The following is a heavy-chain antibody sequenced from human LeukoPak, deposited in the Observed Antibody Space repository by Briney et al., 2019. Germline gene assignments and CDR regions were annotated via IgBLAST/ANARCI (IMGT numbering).Heavy chain of an antibody. Sequence: RASVKVSCKASGYTFTSYDINWVRQATGQGLEWMGWMNPNSGNTGYAQKFQGRVTMTRNTSISTAYMELSSLRSEDTAVYYCARMFYFDSGSDNWFDPWGQGTLVTVSS. CDR1: GYTFTSYD. CDR3: ARMFYFDSGSDNWFDP. V-gene: IGHV1-8*02. CDR2: MNPNSGNT. J-gene: IGHJ5*02. D-gene: IGHD3-10*01.